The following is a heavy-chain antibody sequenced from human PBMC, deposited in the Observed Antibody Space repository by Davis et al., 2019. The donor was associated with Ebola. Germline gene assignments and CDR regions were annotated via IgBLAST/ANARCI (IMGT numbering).Heavy chain of an antibody. J-gene: IGHJ5*02. CDR2: ISAYNGNT. CDR3: ARDITGTGWFDP. D-gene: IGHD1-20*01. V-gene: IGHV1-18*04. CDR1: GYTFTSYG. Sequence: ASVTVSCKASGYTFTSYGISWVRQAPGQGLEWMGWISAYNGNTNYAQKLQGRVTMTTDTSTSTAYMELRSLRSDDTAVYYCARDITGTGWFDPWGQGTLVTGSS.